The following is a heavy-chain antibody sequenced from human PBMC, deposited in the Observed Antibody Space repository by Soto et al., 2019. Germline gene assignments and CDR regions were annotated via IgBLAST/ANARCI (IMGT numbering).Heavy chain of an antibody. CDR3: ARRSGFYFDY. CDR1: GGSISSYY. V-gene: IGHV4-59*08. J-gene: IGHJ4*02. CDR2: IYYSGST. Sequence: SETLSLTCTVSGGSISSYYWSCIRQPPGKGLEWIGYIYYSGSTNYNPSLKSRVTISVDTSKNQLSLKLSSVTAADTAVYYCARRSGFYFDYWGQGTLVTVS.